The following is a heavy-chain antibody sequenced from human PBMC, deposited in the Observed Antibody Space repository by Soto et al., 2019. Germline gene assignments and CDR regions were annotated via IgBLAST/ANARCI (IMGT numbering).Heavy chain of an antibody. CDR2: INHSGST. CDR1: GGSFSGYY. V-gene: IGHV4-34*01. J-gene: IGHJ4*02. Sequence: QVQLQQWGAGLLKPSETLSLTCAVYGGSFSGYYWSWIRQPPGKGLEWIGEINHSGSTNYNPSLKSRVTISVDTSKNQFSLKLTSVTAADTAVYYCARVPPNDYGSESSPRQSSFDYWGQGTLVTVSS. D-gene: IGHD3-10*01. CDR3: ARVPPNDYGSESSPRQSSFDY.